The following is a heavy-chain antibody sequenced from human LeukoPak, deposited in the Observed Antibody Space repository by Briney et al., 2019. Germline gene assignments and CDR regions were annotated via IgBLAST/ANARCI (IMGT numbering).Heavy chain of an antibody. CDR1: GYSFTNYW. J-gene: IGHJ6*02. CDR2: IYPRDSDT. CDR3: ARHSGYCSSTSCSYYYYGMDV. D-gene: IGHD2-2*01. Sequence: GESLKISCKGSGYSFTNYWIAWVRQMPGKGLEWMGIIYPRDSDTRYSPSFQGQVTITADKSISTAYLQWSSLKASDTAMYYCARHSGYCSSTSCSYYYYGMDVWGQGTTVTVSS. V-gene: IGHV5-51*01.